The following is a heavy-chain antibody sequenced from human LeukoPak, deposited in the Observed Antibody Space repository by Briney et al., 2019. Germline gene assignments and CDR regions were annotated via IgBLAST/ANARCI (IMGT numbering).Heavy chain of an antibody. V-gene: IGHV4-4*09. CDR3: ARGGSALFDS. J-gene: IGHJ4*02. Sequence: SETLSLTCAVSGDSISSYYWSWIRQPPGKGLEWLAYIYASGSTDYNPSLKSRVPISVDTSKNQISLKLSSVTAADTAVYYCARGGSALFDSWGQGTLVTVSS. D-gene: IGHD2-15*01. CDR2: IYASGST. CDR1: GDSISSYY.